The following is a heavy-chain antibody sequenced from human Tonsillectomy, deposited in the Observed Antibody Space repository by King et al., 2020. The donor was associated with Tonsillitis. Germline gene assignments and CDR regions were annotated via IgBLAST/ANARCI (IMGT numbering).Heavy chain of an antibody. CDR1: GFTFSSYS. CDR3: ARDVDTAMAGPYYGMDV. Sequence: VQLVESGGGLVKPGGSLRLSCAASGFTFSSYSMNWVRQAPGKGLEWVSSISSSSSYIYYADSVKGRFTISRDNAKNSLYLQMNSLRAEDTAVYYCARDVDTAMAGPYYGMDVWGHGTTVTVSS. D-gene: IGHD5-18*01. CDR2: ISSSSSYI. V-gene: IGHV3-21*01. J-gene: IGHJ6*02.